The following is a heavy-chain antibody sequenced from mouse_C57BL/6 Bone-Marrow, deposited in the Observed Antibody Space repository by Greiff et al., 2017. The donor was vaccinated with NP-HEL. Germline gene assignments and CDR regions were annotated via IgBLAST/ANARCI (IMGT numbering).Heavy chain of an antibody. D-gene: IGHD1-1*01. J-gene: IGHJ2*01. CDR1: GFTFSSYA. CDR2: ISDGGSYT. CDR3: ARDGITTVVSRRYYFDY. V-gene: IGHV5-4*01. Sequence: EVQLQQSGGGLVKPGGSLKLSCAASGFTFSSYAMSWVRQTPEKRLEWVATISDGGSYTYYPDNVKGRFTISRDNAKNNLYLQMSHLKSEDTAMYYCARDGITTVVSRRYYFDYWGQGTTLTVSS.